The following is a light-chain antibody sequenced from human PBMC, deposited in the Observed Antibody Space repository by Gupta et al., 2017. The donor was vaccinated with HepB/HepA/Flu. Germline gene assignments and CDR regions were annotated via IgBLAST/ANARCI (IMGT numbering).Light chain of an antibody. CDR1: QSISSY. CDR3: QQSYSTTST. J-gene: IGKJ2*01. Sequence: DIQMTQSPSSLSASVGDRVTITCRASQSISSYLNWYQQKPGKAPKLLIYDASSLQSGVPSRFSGSGSGTDFTLTISSLQPEDFATYYCQQSYSTTSTFGQGTKLEIK. CDR2: DAS. V-gene: IGKV1-39*01.